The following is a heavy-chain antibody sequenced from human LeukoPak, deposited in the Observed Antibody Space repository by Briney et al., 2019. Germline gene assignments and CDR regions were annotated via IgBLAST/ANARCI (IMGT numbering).Heavy chain of an antibody. CDR1: GVSISSYY. Sequence: SETLSLTCTVSGVSISSYYWSWVRQPPGKGLEWIGYIYYSGSTNYNPSLKSRVTISVDTSKNQFSLKLSSVTAADTAVYYCARDPYSNYEFDYWGQGTLVTVSS. D-gene: IGHD4-11*01. J-gene: IGHJ4*02. V-gene: IGHV4-59*01. CDR3: ARDPYSNYEFDY. CDR2: IYYSGST.